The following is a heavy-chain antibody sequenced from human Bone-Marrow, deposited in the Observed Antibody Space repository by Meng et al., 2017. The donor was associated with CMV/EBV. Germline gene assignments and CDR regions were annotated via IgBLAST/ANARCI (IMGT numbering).Heavy chain of an antibody. CDR1: GYTFAGYY. D-gene: IGHD2-2*01. CDR3: ARDGLRVRIVVVRTPYYYYGMDV. CDR2: INPNSGGT. J-gene: IGHJ6*01. V-gene: IGHV1-2*02. Sequence: ASVKVSCKASGYTFAGYYMHWVRQAPGQGLEWMGRINPNSGGTNYAQKFQGRVTMTRDTSVSTAYMELSRLRSDDTAVYYCARDGLRVRIVVVRTPYYYYGMDVWGQGNTVTVAS.